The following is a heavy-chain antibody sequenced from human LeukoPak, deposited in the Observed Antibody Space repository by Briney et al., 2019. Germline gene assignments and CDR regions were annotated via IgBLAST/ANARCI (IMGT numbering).Heavy chain of an antibody. V-gene: IGHV3-30*02. Sequence: GGSLRLSCAASGFTFSSYGMHWVRQAPGKGLEWVAVIWYGGSNKYYTDSVKGRFTISRDNSKNTLYLQMNSLRAEDTAVYYCAKSGADSGYDYWGQGTLVTVSS. CDR2: IWYGGSNK. J-gene: IGHJ4*02. D-gene: IGHD5-12*01. CDR1: GFTFSSYG. CDR3: AKSGADSGYDY.